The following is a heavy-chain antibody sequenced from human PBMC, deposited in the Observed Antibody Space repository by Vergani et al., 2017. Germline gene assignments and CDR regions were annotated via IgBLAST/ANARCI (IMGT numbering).Heavy chain of an antibody. D-gene: IGHD6-6*01. CDR3: ASSPPSIAAPFDY. CDR1: GFPFSSYA. J-gene: IGHJ4*02. CDR2: ISGSGGST. V-gene: IGHV3-23*01. Sequence: EVQLLESGGGLVQPGGSLRLSCAASGFPFSSYAMSWVRQAPGKGLEWVSAISGSGGSTYYADSVKGRFTISRDNSKNTLYLQMNSRRAEDTAVYYCASSPPSIAAPFDYWGQGTLVTVSS.